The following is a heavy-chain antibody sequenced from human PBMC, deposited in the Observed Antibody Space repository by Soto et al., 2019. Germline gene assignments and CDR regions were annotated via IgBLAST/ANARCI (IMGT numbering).Heavy chain of an antibody. J-gene: IGHJ6*02. V-gene: IGHV1-18*01. CDR1: GYTFTTYD. D-gene: IGHD2-8*01. CDR2: ISTYNGNT. Sequence: ASVKVSCKASGYTFTTYDISWVRQAPGQGLEWMGRISTYNGNTNYPQSLQGRLTMTTDTSTTTAYMELRSLRSDDTAVYYCARAPYHVLMVNAPNLYGMDVWGQGTTVTVSS. CDR3: ARAPYHVLMVNAPNLYGMDV.